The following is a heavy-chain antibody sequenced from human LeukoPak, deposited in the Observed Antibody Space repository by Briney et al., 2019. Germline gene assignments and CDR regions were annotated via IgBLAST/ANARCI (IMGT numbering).Heavy chain of an antibody. D-gene: IGHD4-17*01. CDR2: ISGSGGTT. V-gene: IGHV3-23*01. Sequence: GGSLRLSCAASGFTFSSFAMSWVRQAPGKGLEWVSTISGSGGTTNYADSVRGRFTFSRDNSKNTLYLQMNSLKAEDTAVYYCAKDLPDYGDYIEGYWGQGTLVTVSS. J-gene: IGHJ4*02. CDR1: GFTFSSFA. CDR3: AKDLPDYGDYIEGY.